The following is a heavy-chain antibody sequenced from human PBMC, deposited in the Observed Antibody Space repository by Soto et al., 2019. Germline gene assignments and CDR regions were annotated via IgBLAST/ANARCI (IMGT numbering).Heavy chain of an antibody. D-gene: IGHD3-3*01. CDR3: AREGGILRFLEWSNHYTYMVA. Sequence: GGSLRLSCEASGFTFRNYWMSWVRQAPGKGLEWVANIKEDGSGEYYVDSVKGRFTISRDNAKNLLYLQMNSLRVEDTAVYFCAREGGILRFLEWSNHYTYMVAWGTGTTVTVSS. V-gene: IGHV3-7*01. J-gene: IGHJ6*04. CDR1: GFTFRNYW. CDR2: IKEDGSGE.